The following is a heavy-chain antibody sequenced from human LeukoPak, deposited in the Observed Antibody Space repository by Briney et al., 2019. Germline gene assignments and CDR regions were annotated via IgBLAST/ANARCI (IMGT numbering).Heavy chain of an antibody. J-gene: IGHJ4*02. CDR2: IKSKTDGGTT. D-gene: IGHD1-1*01. CDR1: GFTFSNAW. CDR3: TTRYLRTYYFDY. V-gene: IGHV3-15*01. Sequence: GGSLRLSCAASGFTFSNAWMSWVRQAPGKGLEWVGRIKSKTDGGTTDYAAPVKGRFTISRDDSKNTLYLQMNSLKTEDTAVYYCTTRYLRTYYFDYWGQGTLVTVSS.